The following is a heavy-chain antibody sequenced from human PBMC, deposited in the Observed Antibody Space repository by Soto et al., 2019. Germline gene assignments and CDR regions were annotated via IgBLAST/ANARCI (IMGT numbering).Heavy chain of an antibody. J-gene: IGHJ4*02. D-gene: IGHD2-15*01. Sequence: PGESLKISCKASGYSFINYWIGWVRQMPGKGLEWMGIIYPGDSDIRYSPSFQGQATISADKSISSAYLQWSSLKASDTAMYYCARQGLSGGAGYWGQGTLVTVSS. CDR3: ARQGLSGGAGY. CDR2: IYPGDSDI. V-gene: IGHV5-51*01. CDR1: GYSFINYW.